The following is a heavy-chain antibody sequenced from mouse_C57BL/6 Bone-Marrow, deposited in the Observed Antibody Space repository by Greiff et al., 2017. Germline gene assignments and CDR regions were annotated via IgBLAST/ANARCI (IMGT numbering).Heavy chain of an antibody. Sequence: QVQLQQSGAELMKPGASVKLSCKATGYTFTGYWIEWVKQRPGHGLEWIGEILPGSGSTNYNEKFKGKATIPADTSSNTAYMQLSSLTTEDSAIYYGARGGMPIATDCAMDYWGQGTSVTVSS. D-gene: IGHD1-1*01. CDR2: ILPGSGST. J-gene: IGHJ4*01. CDR3: ARGGMPIATDCAMDY. CDR1: GYTFTGYW. V-gene: IGHV1-9*01.